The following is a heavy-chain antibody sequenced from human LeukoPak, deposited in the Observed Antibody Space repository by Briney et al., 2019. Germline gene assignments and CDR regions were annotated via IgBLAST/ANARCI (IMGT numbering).Heavy chain of an antibody. D-gene: IGHD1-26*01. CDR3: TTSGNPSLIDM. CDR2: IKSKTDPGTT. V-gene: IGHV3-15*07. Sequence: GGSLRLSCAASGFTFTSYSMNWVRQAPGKGLEWVGRIKSKTDPGTTDYAAPVKGRFTISRDDSKNTLYLQMNSLKTEDTAVYYCTTSGNPSLIDMWGQGTMVTVSS. CDR1: GFTFTSYS. J-gene: IGHJ3*02.